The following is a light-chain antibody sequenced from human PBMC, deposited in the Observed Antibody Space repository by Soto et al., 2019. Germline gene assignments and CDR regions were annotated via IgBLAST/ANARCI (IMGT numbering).Light chain of an antibody. Sequence: EIVLTHSPATLSLSPWEIATLSCRASQSVSSYLAWYQQKPGQAPRLLIYGASTRATGISARFSGSGSGTDFTLTISRLEPEDFAVYYCQQYGSSPQTFGQGTKVDIK. CDR2: GAS. V-gene: IGKV3-20*01. J-gene: IGKJ1*01. CDR1: QSVSSY. CDR3: QQYGSSPQT.